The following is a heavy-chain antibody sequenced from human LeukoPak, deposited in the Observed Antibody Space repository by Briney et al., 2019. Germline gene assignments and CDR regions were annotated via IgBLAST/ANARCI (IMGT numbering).Heavy chain of an antibody. V-gene: IGHV4-39*07. J-gene: IGHJ4*02. CDR1: NATISSNTYY. D-gene: IGHD3-16*01. CDR2: INYRGST. CDR3: ATYKYDYVWGNQHFDY. Sequence: SETLSLTCTVSNATISSNTYYRAWIRQPPGKGLEYIGSINYRGSTYYNPSLKSRVTLSVDTSKNQFSLKLNSVTAADTAVYYCATYKYDYVWGNQHFDYWGQGTLVAVSS.